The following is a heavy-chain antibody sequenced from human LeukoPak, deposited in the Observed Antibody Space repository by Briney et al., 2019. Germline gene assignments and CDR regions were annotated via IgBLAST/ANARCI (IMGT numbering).Heavy chain of an antibody. D-gene: IGHD6-19*01. J-gene: IGHJ5*02. V-gene: IGHV1-3*01. CDR1: GYTFTSYG. CDR2: SNAANGNT. CDR3: ARGAPIRVAVAATFDP. Sequence: ASVKVSCKASGYTFTSYGISWVRQAPGQGLEWMGWSNAANGNTQYSQKFQGRVTITRDTSASTAYMELSSLRPEDTAVYYCARGAPIRVAVAATFDPWGQGTLVTVPS.